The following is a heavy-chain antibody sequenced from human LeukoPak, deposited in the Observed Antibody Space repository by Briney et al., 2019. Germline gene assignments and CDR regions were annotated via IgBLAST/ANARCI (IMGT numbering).Heavy chain of an antibody. J-gene: IGHJ4*02. V-gene: IGHV4-39*07. Sequence: SETLSLTCTVSGGSISSYYWSWIRQPPGKGLEWIGSIYYSGSTYYNPSLKSRVTISVDTSKKQFSLKLSSVTAADTAVYYCARVEQQLVRYWGQGTLVTVSS. D-gene: IGHD6-13*01. CDR2: IYYSGST. CDR1: GGSISSYY. CDR3: ARVEQQLVRY.